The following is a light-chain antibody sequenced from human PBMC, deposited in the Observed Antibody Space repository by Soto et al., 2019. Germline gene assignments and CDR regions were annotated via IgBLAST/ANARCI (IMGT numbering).Light chain of an antibody. Sequence: QSVLTQPPSASGTPGQTIAISCSGGSSNIGSHTVNWYQQLPGTAPRLLIYSNTQRPSGVPDRFSGSKSGTSASLAISGLQSEYEGDYYCAAWDDSLNGEVFGGGTHLTVL. CDR1: SSNIGSHT. V-gene: IGLV1-44*01. CDR3: AAWDDSLNGEV. CDR2: SNT. J-gene: IGLJ2*01.